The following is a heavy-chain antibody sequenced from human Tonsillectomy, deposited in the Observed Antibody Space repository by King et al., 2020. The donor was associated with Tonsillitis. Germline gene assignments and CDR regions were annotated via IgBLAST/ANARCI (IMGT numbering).Heavy chain of an antibody. J-gene: IGHJ3*02. Sequence: QLVQSGGGLVKPGGSLRLSCAASGFTFSTYTMNWVRQAPGKGLEWVSSISSSSTYIYYADSVKGRFTISRDNAKNSLYLQMNSLSGEDTAVYYCAREGIYSGSHIGAFDIWGQGTMVTVSS. CDR1: GFTFSTYT. CDR3: AREGIYSGSHIGAFDI. D-gene: IGHD1-26*01. CDR2: ISSSSTYI. V-gene: IGHV3-21*01.